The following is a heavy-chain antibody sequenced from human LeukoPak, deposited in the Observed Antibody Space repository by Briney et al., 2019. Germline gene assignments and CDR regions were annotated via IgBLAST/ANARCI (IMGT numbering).Heavy chain of an antibody. D-gene: IGHD2-8*01. V-gene: IGHV3-7*01. Sequence: PGGSLGLSCAVSGFNFDIAWMNWVRQAPGKGLEWVANIKQDGSEKYYVDSVKGRFTISRDNAKNSLYLQMNSLRAEDTAVYYCARDVGYCTNGVCYNYYYMDVWGKGTTVSVSS. CDR2: IKQDGSEK. CDR3: ARDVGYCTNGVCYNYYYMDV. J-gene: IGHJ6*03. CDR1: GFNFDIAW.